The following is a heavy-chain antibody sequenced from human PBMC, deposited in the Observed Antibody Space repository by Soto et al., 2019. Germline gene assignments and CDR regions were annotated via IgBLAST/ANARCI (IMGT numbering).Heavy chain of an antibody. Sequence: VQLVQSGAEVKKPGASVKVSCKASGYTFASYAISWMRQAPGKGLEWMGWISAYNGNTNYAQKIQGRVTMTTDTSTSTAYREPRSLRSDDTAVYYCARDPPPPDYWGQGTLVTVSS. CDR1: GYTFASYA. CDR3: ARDPPPPDY. CDR2: ISAYNGNT. J-gene: IGHJ4*02. V-gene: IGHV1-18*01.